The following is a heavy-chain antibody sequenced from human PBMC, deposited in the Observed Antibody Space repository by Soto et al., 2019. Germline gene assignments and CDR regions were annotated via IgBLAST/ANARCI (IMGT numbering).Heavy chain of an antibody. J-gene: IGHJ3*01. D-gene: IGHD3-10*01. CDR2: INTDGSST. Sequence: VQLVESGGGLVQPGGSLRLSCADSGFSFSTYWMHWVRQGPGKGLVWVSRINTDGSSTNYADSVNGRFTISRDNAKNTLYLQMNSLRAEDTAVYYCARSPGGYYIDWGQGTMVTVSS. V-gene: IGHV3-74*01. CDR1: GFSFSTYW. CDR3: ARSPGGYYID.